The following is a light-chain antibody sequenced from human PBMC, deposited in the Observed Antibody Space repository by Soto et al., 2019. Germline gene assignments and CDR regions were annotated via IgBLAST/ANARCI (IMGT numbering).Light chain of an antibody. CDR3: CSYAGSSTWV. V-gene: IGLV2-23*01. CDR2: EGS. CDR1: SSDVGSYNL. Sequence: QSALTQPASVSGSPGQSITISCTGTSSDVGSYNLVAWYQQHPGKAPKLMISEGSKGPSGVSNRFSGSTSGNTASLTISGLQADDEADYYCCSYAGSSTWVFGGGTKLTVL. J-gene: IGLJ3*02.